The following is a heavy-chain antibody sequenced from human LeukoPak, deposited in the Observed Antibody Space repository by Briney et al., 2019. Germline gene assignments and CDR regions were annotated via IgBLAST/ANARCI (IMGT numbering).Heavy chain of an antibody. D-gene: IGHD3-16*01. Sequence: SQTLSLTCAVSCGSISSGGYSWSWTRHPPGTGLEWIGYIYHIGSTYYNPSLKSRVTISVDRSKNQFSLKLSSVTAADTAVYYCARGSRGLHFDYWGQGTLVTVSS. CDR3: ARGSRGLHFDY. CDR1: CGSISSGGYS. J-gene: IGHJ4*02. V-gene: IGHV4-30-2*01. CDR2: IYHIGST.